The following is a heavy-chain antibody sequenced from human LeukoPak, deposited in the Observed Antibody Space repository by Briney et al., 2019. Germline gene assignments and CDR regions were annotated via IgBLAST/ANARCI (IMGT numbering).Heavy chain of an antibody. V-gene: IGHV3-49*04. CDR3: TSSYSSSWFYFDY. D-gene: IGHD6-13*01. J-gene: IGHJ4*02. CDR1: GFTFSSYA. CDR2: IRSKAYGGTT. Sequence: AGGSLRLSCAASGFTFSSYAMSWVRQAPGKGLEWVGFIRSKAYGGTTEYAASVKDRFTISRADSKSIAYLQMNSLKTEDTAVYYCTSSYSSSWFYFDYWGQGTLVTVSS.